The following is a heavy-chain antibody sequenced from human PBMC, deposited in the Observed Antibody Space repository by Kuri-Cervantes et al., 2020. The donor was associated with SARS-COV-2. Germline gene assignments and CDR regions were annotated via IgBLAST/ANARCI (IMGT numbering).Heavy chain of an antibody. D-gene: IGHD3-16*01. J-gene: IGHJ2*01. V-gene: IGHV3-15*01. CDR3: ARDCRGKRKPWYFDL. Sequence: GESLKISCAASGFTFSKAWMSWVRQAPGKGLEWVGRIKSETDGATTNYATPVKDRFTISRDDSKNTLYLQLNNLRAEDTAVYYCARDCRGKRKPWYFDLWGRGTLVTVSS. CDR2: IKSETDGATT. CDR1: GFTFSKAW.